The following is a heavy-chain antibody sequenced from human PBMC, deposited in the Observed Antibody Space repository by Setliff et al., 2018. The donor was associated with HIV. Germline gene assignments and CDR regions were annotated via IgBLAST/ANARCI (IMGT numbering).Heavy chain of an antibody. D-gene: IGHD1-1*01. CDR2: ISSSSSTR. Sequence: GGSLRLSCAASGFTFSSYSMNWVRQAPGKGLEWVSYISSSSSTRYYADSVKGRFTISRDNAKNSLYLQMNSLRAEDTAVYYCARDQSERLPNLSWVWFDPWGQGTLVTVSS. CDR1: GFTFSSYS. J-gene: IGHJ5*02. CDR3: ARDQSERLPNLSWVWFDP. V-gene: IGHV3-48*04.